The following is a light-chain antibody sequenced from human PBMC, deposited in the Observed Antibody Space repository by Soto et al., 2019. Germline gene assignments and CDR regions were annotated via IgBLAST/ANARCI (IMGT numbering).Light chain of an antibody. Sequence: EIVMTQCPATLSLSPGEGVTLSCRASQRLTNNLAWYQQSPGQAPRLLIYGASTRATGIPTRFSGSGTGTEFSLTISSLESEDFAVYYCQQYNNWPRTFGGGTKVDIK. V-gene: IGKV3D-15*01. CDR3: QQYNNWPRT. CDR2: GAS. J-gene: IGKJ4*01. CDR1: QRLTNN.